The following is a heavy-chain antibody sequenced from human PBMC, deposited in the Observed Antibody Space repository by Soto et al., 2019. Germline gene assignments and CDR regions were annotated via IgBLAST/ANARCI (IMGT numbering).Heavy chain of an antibody. Sequence: SMKVSRKGSGGTFSSYTISWVGQGPGQGVEWMGRIIPILGIANYAQKLQGRVTMTTDTSTSTAYMELRSLRSDDTAVYYCARYPETVGVVPAATYYYYYMDVWGKGTTVTVSS. CDR3: ARYPETVGVVPAATYYYYYMDV. D-gene: IGHD2-2*01. V-gene: IGHV1-69*02. CDR1: GGTFSSYT. CDR2: IIPILGIA. J-gene: IGHJ6*03.